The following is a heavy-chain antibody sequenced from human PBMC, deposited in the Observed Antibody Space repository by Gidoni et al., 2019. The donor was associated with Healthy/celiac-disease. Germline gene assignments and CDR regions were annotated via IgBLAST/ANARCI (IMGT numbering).Heavy chain of an antibody. D-gene: IGHD3-3*01. CDR3: ARQALEQEYFDP. CDR1: GGSISSSSYY. Sequence: QLQLQESGPGLVKPSETLSLTCTVSGGSISSSSYYWGWIRQPPGKGLEWIGGIYYSGSTYYNPSLKSRVTISVDTSKNQFSLKLSSVTAADTAVYYCARQALEQEYFDPWGQGTLVTVSS. J-gene: IGHJ5*02. CDR2: IYYSGST. V-gene: IGHV4-39*01.